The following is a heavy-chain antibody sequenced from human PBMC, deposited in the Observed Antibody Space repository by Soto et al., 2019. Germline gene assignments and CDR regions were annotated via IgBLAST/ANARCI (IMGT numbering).Heavy chain of an antibody. J-gene: IGHJ4*02. CDR1: GGSISSSNW. CDR3: ARGGVYYDFWSGYSHGGYFDY. CDR2: IYHSGST. V-gene: IGHV4-4*02. Sequence: QVQLQESGPGLVKPSGTLSLTCAVSGGSISSSNWWSWVRQPPGKGLEWIGEIYHSGSTNYNPSLKSRVTISVDTSKNQFSLKLSSVTAADTAVYYCARGGVYYDFWSGYSHGGYFDYWGQGTLVTVSS. D-gene: IGHD3-3*01.